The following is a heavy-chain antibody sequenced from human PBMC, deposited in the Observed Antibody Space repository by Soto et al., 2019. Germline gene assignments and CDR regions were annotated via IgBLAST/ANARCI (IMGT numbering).Heavy chain of an antibody. J-gene: IGHJ5*02. CDR1: GGSISSGGYY. CDR3: ARGRGSSWPNWFDP. D-gene: IGHD6-13*01. CDR2: IYYSGST. Sequence: ASETLSLTCTVSGGSISSGGYYWSWIRQHPGKGLEWIGYIYYSGSTYYNPSLKSRVTISVDTSKNQFSLKLSPVTAADTAVYYCARGRGSSWPNWFDPWGQGTLVTVSS. V-gene: IGHV4-31*03.